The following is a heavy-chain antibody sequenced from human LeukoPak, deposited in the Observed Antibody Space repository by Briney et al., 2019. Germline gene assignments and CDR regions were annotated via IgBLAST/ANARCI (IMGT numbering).Heavy chain of an antibody. CDR2: IYSGGST. J-gene: IGHJ4*02. CDR3: TREYRSAMDIHFDY. CDR1: GFTVSSNY. V-gene: IGHV3-53*01. Sequence: PGGSLRLSYAASGFTVSSNYMSWVRQAPGKGLEWVSVIYSGGSTYYADSVKGRFTISRDNSKNTLYPQVNSLRAEDTAVYYCTREYRSAMDIHFDYWGQGTLVTVSS. D-gene: IGHD5-18*01.